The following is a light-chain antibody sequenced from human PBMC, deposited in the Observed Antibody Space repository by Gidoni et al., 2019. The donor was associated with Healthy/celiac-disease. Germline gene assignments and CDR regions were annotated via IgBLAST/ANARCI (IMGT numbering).Light chain of an antibody. CDR1: SSDVGSYNL. CDR3: CSYAGSSTQV. J-gene: IGLJ3*02. Sequence: QSALTQPASVSGYPGQSITISCTGTSSDVGSYNLVSWYQQHPGKAPKLMIYEVSKRPSGVSNRFSGSKSGNTASLTISGLQAEDEADYYCCSYAGSSTQVFGGGTKLTVL. V-gene: IGLV2-23*02. CDR2: EVS.